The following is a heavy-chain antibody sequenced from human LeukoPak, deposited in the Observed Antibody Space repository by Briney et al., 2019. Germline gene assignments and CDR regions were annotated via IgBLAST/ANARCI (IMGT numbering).Heavy chain of an antibody. CDR3: ARRAVAGYYFDY. D-gene: IGHD6-19*01. CDR2: IYYSGST. J-gene: IGHJ4*02. Sequence: KPSETLSLTCTVSGGSISSSSYYWGWIRQPPGKGLEWIGSIYYSGSTYYNPSLKSRVTISVDTSKNQFSLKLSSVTAADTAAYYCARRAVAGYYFDYWGQGTLVTVSS. V-gene: IGHV4-39*01. CDR1: GGSISSSSYY.